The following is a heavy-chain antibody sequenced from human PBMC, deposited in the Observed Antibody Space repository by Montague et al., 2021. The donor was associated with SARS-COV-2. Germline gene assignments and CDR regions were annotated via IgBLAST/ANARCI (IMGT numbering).Heavy chain of an antibody. J-gene: IGHJ4*02. CDR1: GGSVSSRSYY. V-gene: IGHV4-39*01. Sequence: SGTLSLTCTVSGGSVSSRSYYWGWIRQPPGKGLEWIGSIYYSGSTHYNLSLKSRVTISVDTSKNQFSLKLSSVTAADTAVYYCARRGDYGGPRFDYWGQGTLVSVSS. CDR2: IYYSGST. CDR3: ARRGDYGGPRFDY. D-gene: IGHD4-23*01.